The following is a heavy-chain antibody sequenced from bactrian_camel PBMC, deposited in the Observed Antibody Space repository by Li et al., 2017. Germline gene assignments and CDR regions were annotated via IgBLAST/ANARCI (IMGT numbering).Heavy chain of an antibody. Sequence: VQLVESGGGLVQPGGSLTLSCAASGFPFRINDITWVRQVAGKGLEWVSAINAAADKTFYADSVKGRFTISRDNTKSTVFLQLNSLKTEDMAMYYCAKTYGFAPYVELDYWGQGTQVTVS. CDR2: INAAADKT. CDR1: GFPFRIND. V-gene: IGHV3S40*01. CDR3: AKTYGFAPYVELDY. D-gene: IGHD5*01. J-gene: IGHJ4*01.